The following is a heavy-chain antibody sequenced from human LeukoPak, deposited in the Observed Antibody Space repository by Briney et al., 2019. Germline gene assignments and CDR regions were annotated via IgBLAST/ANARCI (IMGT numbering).Heavy chain of an antibody. CDR2: VSYDGANT. J-gene: IGHJ6*02. CDR3: AAFPLLLYALDV. D-gene: IGHD2/OR15-2a*01. CDR1: GFIFSSYA. V-gene: IGHV3-30-3*01. Sequence: GGSLRLSCAASGFIFSSYAMHWVRQAPGKELEWLAVVSYDGANTFYADSVRGRFTISRDNSRNTVYLQMKSLRPEDTAVYYCAAFPLLLYALDVWGHGTTVIVSS.